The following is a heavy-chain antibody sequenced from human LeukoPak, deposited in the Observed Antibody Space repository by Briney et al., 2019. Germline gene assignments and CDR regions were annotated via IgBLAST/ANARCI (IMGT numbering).Heavy chain of an antibody. V-gene: IGHV1-24*01. J-gene: IGHJ5*02. Sequence: ASVKVSCKVSGYTLTELSIRWVRQAPGKGLEWMGGFDPEDGKTIYSQKFQGRVTMTEDTSTATAYMALSSLRSEDTAVYYCIAKLEFSRSSLSVYNWFGHWGQGTLVTVSS. CDR2: FDPEDGKT. D-gene: IGHD6-6*01. CDR3: IAKLEFSRSSLSVYNWFGH. CDR1: GYTLTELS.